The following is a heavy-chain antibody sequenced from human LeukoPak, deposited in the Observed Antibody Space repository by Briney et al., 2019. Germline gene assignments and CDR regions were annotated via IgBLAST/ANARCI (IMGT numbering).Heavy chain of an antibody. Sequence: ASAKDSCMDSGYTFTGYYMHCVPARPGQGGGRMGWINPNSGGTNYAQKFQGRVTMTRDTSISTAYMELSRLRSEDTAVYYCARGGFDGDYRAGYWGQGTLVTVSS. J-gene: IGHJ4*02. V-gene: IGHV1-2*02. CDR1: GYTFTGYY. CDR3: ARGGFDGDYRAGY. CDR2: INPNSGGT. D-gene: IGHD4-17*01.